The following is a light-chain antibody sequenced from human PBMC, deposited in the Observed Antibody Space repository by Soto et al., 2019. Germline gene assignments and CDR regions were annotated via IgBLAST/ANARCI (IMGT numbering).Light chain of an antibody. V-gene: IGKV3-11*01. CDR3: QQRSRWPIT. CDR2: DAS. J-gene: IGKJ5*01. CDR1: DIVSTY. Sequence: EIVLTQSPATLSLSPGERATLSCRASDIVSTYLAWYQQKPGQAPRLLIYDASNRATGIPARFSGSGSGTDFTLTISRLEPEDFAVYYCQQRSRWPITFGQGTRLEIK.